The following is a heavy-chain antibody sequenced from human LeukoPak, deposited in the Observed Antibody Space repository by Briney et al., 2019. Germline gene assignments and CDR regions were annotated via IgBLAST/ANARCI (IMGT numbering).Heavy chain of an antibody. Sequence: GGSLRLSCAASGFTFSSRSMNWVRQAPGKGLEWVSYISSSSSTIYYADSVKGRFTISRDNAKNSLYLQMNRLRAEDTAVYYCARATSGSYGSDAFAIRGQGTKVTVSS. CDR1: GFTFSSRS. D-gene: IGHD5-18*01. V-gene: IGHV3-48*01. CDR2: ISSSSSTI. CDR3: ARATSGSYGSDAFAI. J-gene: IGHJ3*02.